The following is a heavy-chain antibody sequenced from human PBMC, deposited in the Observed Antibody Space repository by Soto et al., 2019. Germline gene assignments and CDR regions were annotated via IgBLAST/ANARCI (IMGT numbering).Heavy chain of an antibody. J-gene: IGHJ4*02. CDR2: IYYSGST. D-gene: IGHD1-1*01. Sequence: QVQLQESGPGLVKPSETLSLTCTVSGGSISSYYWSWIRQPPGKGLEWIGYIYYSGSTNYNPPLKSRVTISVDTSKNQFSLKLSSVTAADTAVYYCARLQYNFDYWGQGTLVTVSS. CDR1: GGSISSYY. CDR3: ARLQYNFDY. V-gene: IGHV4-59*08.